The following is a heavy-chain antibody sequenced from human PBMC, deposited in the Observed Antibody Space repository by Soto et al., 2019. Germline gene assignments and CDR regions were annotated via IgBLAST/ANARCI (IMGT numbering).Heavy chain of an antibody. CDR1: GFTFSDYY. Sequence: QVQLVESGGGLVQPGGSLRLSCAASGFTFSDYYMSWIRQAPGKGLEWVSYISSSSSYTNYADSVKGRFTISRDNAKNSLYLQMNSLRAEDTAVYYCARDGKNLGIDAFDIWGQGTMVTVSS. CDR2: ISSSSSYT. D-gene: IGHD1-1*01. J-gene: IGHJ3*02. V-gene: IGHV3-11*06. CDR3: ARDGKNLGIDAFDI.